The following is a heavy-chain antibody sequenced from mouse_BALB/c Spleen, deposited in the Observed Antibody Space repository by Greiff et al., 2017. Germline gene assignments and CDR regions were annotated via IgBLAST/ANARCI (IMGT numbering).Heavy chain of an antibody. CDR2: ISSGGSYT. J-gene: IGHJ3*01. D-gene: IGHD2-1*01. CDR1: GFTFSSYA. V-gene: IGHV5-9-4*01. Sequence: DVHLVESGGGLVKPGGSLKLSCAASGFTFSSYAMSWVRQSPEKRLEWVAEISSGGSYTYYPDTVTGRFTLSRYNAKNTLYLEMSSLRSEDTAMYYCAGGNPAYWGQGTLVTVSA. CDR3: AGGNPAY.